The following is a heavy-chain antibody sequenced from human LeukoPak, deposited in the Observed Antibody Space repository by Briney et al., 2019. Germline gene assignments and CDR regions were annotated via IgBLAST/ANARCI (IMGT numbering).Heavy chain of an antibody. J-gene: IGHJ2*01. CDR2: IYTSGST. Sequence: SETLSLTCTVSGGSISSYYWSWIRQPPGKGLEWIGYIYTSGSTNYNPSLKSRVTISVDTSKSQFSLKLSSVTAADTAVHYCARRTQITSNWYFDLWAVAPWSLSPQ. D-gene: IGHD3-10*01. V-gene: IGHV4-4*09. CDR3: ARRTQITSNWYFDL. CDR1: GGSISSYY.